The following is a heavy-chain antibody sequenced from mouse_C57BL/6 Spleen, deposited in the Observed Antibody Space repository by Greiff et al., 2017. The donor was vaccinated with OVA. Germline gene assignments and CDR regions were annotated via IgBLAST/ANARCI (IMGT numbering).Heavy chain of an antibody. Sequence: EVMLVESGGGLVKPGGSLKLSCAASGFTFSDYGMHWVRQAPEKGLEWVAYISSGSSTIYSADTVKGRFTISRDNAKNTLFLQMTSLRSEDTAMYYCARPRIYYDYDWFAYWGQGTLVTVSA. J-gene: IGHJ3*01. D-gene: IGHD2-4*01. CDR1: GFTFSDYG. CDR2: ISSGSSTI. V-gene: IGHV5-17*01. CDR3: ARPRIYYDYDWFAY.